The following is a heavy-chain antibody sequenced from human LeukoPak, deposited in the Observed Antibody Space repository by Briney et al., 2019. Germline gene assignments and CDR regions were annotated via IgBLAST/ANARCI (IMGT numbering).Heavy chain of an antibody. CDR1: GGSISSYY. J-gene: IGHJ3*02. Sequence: SETLSLTCIVSGGSISSYYWSWIRQPAGKGLEWIGRINTSGSTNYNPSLKSRVTMSVDTSKNQFSLKLSSVTAADTAVYYCARVLLDRGVSAFDIWGQGTMVTVSS. V-gene: IGHV4-4*07. CDR2: INTSGST. D-gene: IGHD3-10*01. CDR3: ARVLLDRGVSAFDI.